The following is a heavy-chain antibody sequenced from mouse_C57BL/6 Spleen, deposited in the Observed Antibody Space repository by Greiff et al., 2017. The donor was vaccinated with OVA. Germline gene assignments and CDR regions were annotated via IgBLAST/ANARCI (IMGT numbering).Heavy chain of an antibody. V-gene: IGHV1-80*01. CDR1: GYAFSSYW. CDR2: IYPGDGDT. CDR3: ARSGYGYDGGFAC. Sequence: VQRVESGAELVKPGASVKISCKASGYAFSSYWMNWVKQRPGKGLEWIGQIYPGDGDTNYNGKFKGKATLTADKSSSTAYMQLSSLTSEDSAVYFCARSGYGYDGGFACWGQGTLVTVSA. J-gene: IGHJ3*01. D-gene: IGHD2-2*01.